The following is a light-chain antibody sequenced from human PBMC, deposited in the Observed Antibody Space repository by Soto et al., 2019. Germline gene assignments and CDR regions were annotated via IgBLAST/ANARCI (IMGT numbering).Light chain of an antibody. V-gene: IGKV1-39*01. Sequence: DIQMTQSQSSLSASVVDRVPITCRASQSISSYLNWYQQKPGKAPKLLIYAASSLQSGVPSRFSGSGSGTDFTLTISSLQPEDFATYYCQQSYSTPWTFGQGTKVEIK. CDR2: AAS. CDR3: QQSYSTPWT. CDR1: QSISSY. J-gene: IGKJ1*01.